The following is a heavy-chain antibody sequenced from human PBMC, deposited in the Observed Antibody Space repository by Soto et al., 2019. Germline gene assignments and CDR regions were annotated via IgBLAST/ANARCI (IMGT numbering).Heavy chain of an antibody. CDR3: SSLWRAWGCNGGGGMDV. CDR1: GGSFSGYS. D-gene: IGHD3-16*01. V-gene: IGHV4-34*01. J-gene: IGHJ6*02. Sequence: QVQLQQWGAGLLKPSETLSLTCVVYGGSFSGYSWSWLRQPPGKGLEWFGDVKHSGSTNYNPPLKRLVTISVETLTNPVSMKLRYVTAACTAFYYCSSLWRAWGCNGGGGMDVCGQGTKVTVYS. CDR2: VKHSGST.